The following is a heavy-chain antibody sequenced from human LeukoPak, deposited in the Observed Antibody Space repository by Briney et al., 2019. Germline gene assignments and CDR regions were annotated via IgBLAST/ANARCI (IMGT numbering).Heavy chain of an antibody. CDR3: ADQRYGPPGY. CDR1: GFKFSSYA. CDR2: ISYDGSNK. D-gene: IGHD2-2*01. J-gene: IGHJ4*02. Sequence: GGSLRLSCAASGFKFSSYAMSWVRQAPGKGLEWVAVISYDGSNKYYADSVKGRFTISRDDFKSTLYLHMNSLRPDDTAVYYCADQRYGPPGYWGQGTLVTVFS. V-gene: IGHV3-30*03.